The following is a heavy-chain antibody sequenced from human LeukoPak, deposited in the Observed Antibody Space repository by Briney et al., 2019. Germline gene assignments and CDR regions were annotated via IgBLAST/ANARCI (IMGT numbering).Heavy chain of an antibody. J-gene: IGHJ4*02. V-gene: IGHV4-59*01. Sequence: PSETLSLTCSVSGGSIRGYYWSWIRQPPGKGLEWIGYIYYSGTTNYNPSLKSRVTMSVDTSKNQFSLKLNSVTAEDTAVYYCARRYCSGGSCYFDYWGQGTLVTVSS. CDR3: ARRYCSGGSCYFDY. CDR2: IYYSGTT. CDR1: GGSIRGYY. D-gene: IGHD2-15*01.